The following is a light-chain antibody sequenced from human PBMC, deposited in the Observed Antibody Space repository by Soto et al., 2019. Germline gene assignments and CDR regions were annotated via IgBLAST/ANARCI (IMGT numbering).Light chain of an antibody. CDR2: GAS. V-gene: IGKV3-15*01. CDR1: QSVSSN. Sequence: EIVMTQSPATLSVSPGERATLSCRASQSVSSNLAWYQQKPGQAPRLLIYGASTRATGIPARFSGSGSGTEFTLITISLQAEDFSVYYCQQHHNWPPWTFGQGTKVEIK. CDR3: QQHHNWPPWT. J-gene: IGKJ1*01.